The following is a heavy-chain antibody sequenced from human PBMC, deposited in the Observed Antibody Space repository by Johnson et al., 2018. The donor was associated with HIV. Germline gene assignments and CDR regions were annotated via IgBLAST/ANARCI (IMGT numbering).Heavy chain of an antibody. V-gene: IGHV3-30*04. CDR1: GLNFSDYS. Sequence: QVQLVESGGGVVQPGTSMRLSCVVSGLNFSDYSMHWVRQTPGKGLEWVAVISFDGTNKYYADSVKGRFTISRDNSKNTLYLQMNRLRAEDTAVYYCARLPSGYSRDWFNVWDQGTMVTLSS. CDR2: ISFDGTNK. J-gene: IGHJ3*01. CDR3: ARLPSGYSRDWFNV. D-gene: IGHD5-18*01.